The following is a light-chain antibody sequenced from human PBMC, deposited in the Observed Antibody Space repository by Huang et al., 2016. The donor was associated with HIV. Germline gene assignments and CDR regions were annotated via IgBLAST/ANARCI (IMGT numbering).Light chain of an antibody. Sequence: EVMLTQSPSILSLSFGGTGTFSCKASQSVGSYGAWYKQKHGQRPRLIHNDTYDRGADIPNGFSGSGSGTDFTLTSSGLESGDRGVFYCQQRSTWPLTCGRGTKVA. V-gene: IGKV3-11*01. CDR3: QQRSTWPLT. CDR2: DTY. J-gene: IGKJ4*01. CDR1: QSVGSY.